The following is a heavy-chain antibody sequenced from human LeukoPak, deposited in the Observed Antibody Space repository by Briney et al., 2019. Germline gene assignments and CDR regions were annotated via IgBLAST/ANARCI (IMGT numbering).Heavy chain of an antibody. CDR2: ISGSGGRT. D-gene: IGHD2-2*01. V-gene: IGHV3-23*01. CDR3: AKTIVVVPAATPNWFDP. Sequence: PGRSLRPSWAASGFTFSSYAMSWVRQAPGKGLEWVSAISGSGGRTFYADSVKGRFTIYRDNSKNTLYLQMNSLRAEDTAVYYCAKTIVVVPAATPNWFDPWGQGTLVTVSS. CDR1: GFTFSSYA. J-gene: IGHJ5*02.